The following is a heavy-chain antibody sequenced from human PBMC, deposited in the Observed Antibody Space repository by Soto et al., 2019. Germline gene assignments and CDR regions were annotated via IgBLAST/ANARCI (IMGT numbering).Heavy chain of an antibody. CDR3: ARSVSGYDILTGYSRYYYYMDV. CDR1: GGSISSYY. D-gene: IGHD3-9*01. V-gene: IGHV4-59*01. Sequence: SETLSLTCTVSGGSISSYYWSWIRQPPGKGLEWIGYIYYSGSTNYNPSLKSRVTISVDTSKNQFSLKLSSVTAADTAVYYCARSVSGYDILTGYSRYYYYMDVWGKGTTVTVSS. J-gene: IGHJ6*03. CDR2: IYYSGST.